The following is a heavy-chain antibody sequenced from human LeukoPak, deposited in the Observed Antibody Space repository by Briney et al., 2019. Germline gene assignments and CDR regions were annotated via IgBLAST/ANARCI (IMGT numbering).Heavy chain of an antibody. Sequence: ASVKVSCKASGYTFTSYYMHWVRQAPGQGLEWMGIINPSGGSTSYAQKFQGRVTMTRDTSTSTVYMELSSLRSEDTAVYYCARDRWYYYDSSGYPRPLYYYYGMDVWGQGTTVTVSS. CDR2: INPSGGST. CDR3: ARDRWYYYDSSGYPRPLYYYYGMDV. V-gene: IGHV1-46*01. CDR1: GYTFTSYY. D-gene: IGHD3-22*01. J-gene: IGHJ6*02.